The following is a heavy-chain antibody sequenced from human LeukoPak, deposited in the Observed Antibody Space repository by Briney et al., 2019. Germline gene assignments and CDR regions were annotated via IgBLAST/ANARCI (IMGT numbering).Heavy chain of an antibody. D-gene: IGHD3-10*01. V-gene: IGHV1-18*01. Sequence: ASVKLACKPSNYTFTDYPITWVRQVPGQGLEWMGWISTRNGETHYARRSQGRATMTTDTFASTVYIEVRSLTSDDTALYYCARESGSGSYFYFDYWGPGTLVTVSS. J-gene: IGHJ4*02. CDR3: ARESGSGSYFYFDY. CDR1: NYTFTDYP. CDR2: ISTRNGET.